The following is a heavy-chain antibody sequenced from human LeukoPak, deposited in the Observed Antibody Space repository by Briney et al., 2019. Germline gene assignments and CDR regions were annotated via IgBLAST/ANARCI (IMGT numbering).Heavy chain of an antibody. Sequence: SETLSLTCTVSGDSVSSDDCYWTWIRQPPGKGLELIGYIYYSGSTFYNPSLKSRLTISVDTSKNQFSLNLSSVTAADTAVYFCATRRYGGTGEVFFDYWGQGTLVTVSS. CDR3: ATRRYGGTGEVFFDY. CDR1: GDSVSSDDCY. CDR2: IYYSGST. V-gene: IGHV4-30-4*08. D-gene: IGHD4-23*01. J-gene: IGHJ4*02.